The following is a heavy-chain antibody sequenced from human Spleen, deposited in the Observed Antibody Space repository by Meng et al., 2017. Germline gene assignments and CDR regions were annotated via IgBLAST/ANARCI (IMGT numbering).Heavy chain of an antibody. CDR3: AKPIYSKSYYYGMDV. Sequence: GGSLRLSCAASRFSFSSTGMSWVRQTPGKGLEWVSSISAAGREKFYADSVKGRFTISRDNSENTLYLQMDSLRAEDTAVYYCAKPIYSKSYYYGMDVWGQGTTVTVSS. J-gene: IGHJ6*02. V-gene: IGHV3-23*01. D-gene: IGHD4-11*01. CDR2: ISAAGREK. CDR1: RFSFSSTG.